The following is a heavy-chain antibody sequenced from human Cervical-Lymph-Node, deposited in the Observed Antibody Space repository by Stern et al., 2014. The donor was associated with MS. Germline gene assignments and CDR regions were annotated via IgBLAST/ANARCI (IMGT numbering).Heavy chain of an antibody. V-gene: IGHV1-69*06. Sequence: VHLVESGADVKKPGSSVRVSCKAYGGISWLRQAPGQGLEWMVVLLRPVGTAHYTQRFQGSLKITADKSTNTTDMELSSLRSDDAAIYYCARGGGDNWFDPWGQGTLVSVSS. CDR3: ARGGGDNWFDP. J-gene: IGHJ5*02. D-gene: IGHD3-16*01. CDR1: GG. CDR2: LLRPVGTA.